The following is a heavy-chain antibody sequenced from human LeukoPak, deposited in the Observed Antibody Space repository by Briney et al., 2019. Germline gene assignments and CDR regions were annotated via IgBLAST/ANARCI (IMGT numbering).Heavy chain of an antibody. V-gene: IGHV3-43D*03. J-gene: IGHJ4*02. CDR3: ARDQTGYDFGFDY. D-gene: IGHD5-12*01. Sequence: AGGSLRLSCAASGFTFDDFAMHWVRQAPGKGLEWVSLISWDGGTTYYADSVKGRFTISGDNSKNSLYLQMISLRVEDTALYYCARDQTGYDFGFDYWGQGTLVTVSS. CDR2: ISWDGGTT. CDR1: GFTFDDFA.